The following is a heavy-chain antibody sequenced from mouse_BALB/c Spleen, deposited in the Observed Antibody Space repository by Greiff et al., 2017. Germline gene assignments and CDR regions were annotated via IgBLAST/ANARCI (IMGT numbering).Heavy chain of an antibody. CDR2: ISSGGSYT. CDR1: GFTFSSYA. J-gene: IGHJ2*01. D-gene: IGHD1-1*01. Sequence: EVMLVESGGGLVKPGGSLKLSCAASGFTFSSYAMSWVRQSPEKGLEWVAEISSGGSYTYYPDTVTGRFTISRDNAKNTLYLEMSSLRSEDTAMYYCARHGSPPFDYWGQGTTLTVSS. CDR3: ARHGSPPFDY. V-gene: IGHV5-9-4*01.